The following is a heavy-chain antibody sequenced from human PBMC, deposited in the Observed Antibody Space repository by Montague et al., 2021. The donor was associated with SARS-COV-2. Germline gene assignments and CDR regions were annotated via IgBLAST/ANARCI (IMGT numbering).Heavy chain of an antibody. CDR2: ISNSAYTT. CDR3: TRDYRSIDGDVLDI. V-gene: IGHV3-48*03. Sequence: SLRLSCAASGFTFSNYDMNWVRQAPGKGPEWISYISNSAYTTSYAGSVKGRFTISRDNGKNSLYLQMNSLRVEDTAVYYCTRDYRSIDGDVLDIWGQGTKVTVSS. J-gene: IGHJ3*02. CDR1: GFTFSNYD. D-gene: IGHD3-16*02.